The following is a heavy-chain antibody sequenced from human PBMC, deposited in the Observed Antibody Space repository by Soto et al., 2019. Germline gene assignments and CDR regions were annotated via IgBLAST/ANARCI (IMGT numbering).Heavy chain of an antibody. V-gene: IGHV3-30*18. Sequence: QVQLVESGGGVVQPGRSLRLSCAASGFTFSSYGMHWVRQAPGKGLEWVAVISYDGSNKYYEDSVKGRFTISRDNSKKTLYLQMNSLRAEETAVYYCAKGSTAMTYFDYWGQGTLVTVSS. CDR2: ISYDGSNK. J-gene: IGHJ4*02. D-gene: IGHD5-18*01. CDR1: GFTFSSYG. CDR3: AKGSTAMTYFDY.